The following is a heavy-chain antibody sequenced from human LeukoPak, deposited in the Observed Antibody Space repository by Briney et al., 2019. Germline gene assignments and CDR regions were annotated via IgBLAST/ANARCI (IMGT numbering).Heavy chain of an antibody. J-gene: IGHJ4*02. V-gene: IGHV3-11*06. CDR2: ISSSSSYT. CDR3: ARDNDGSGSYWFDY. Sequence: PGGSLRLSCAASGFTFSDYYMSWIRQAPGKGLEWVSYISSSSSYTNYADSVKGRFTISRDNAKNSLCLQMNSLRAEDTAVYYCARDNDGSGSYWFDYWGQGTLVTVSS. D-gene: IGHD3-10*01. CDR1: GFTFSDYY.